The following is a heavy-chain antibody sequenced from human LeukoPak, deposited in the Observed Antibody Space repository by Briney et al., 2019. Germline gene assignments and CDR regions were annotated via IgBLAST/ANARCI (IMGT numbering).Heavy chain of an antibody. CDR3: ARGDGYNFFDC. J-gene: IGHJ4*02. CDR1: GFTVSNNY. Sequence: GGSLRLSCAASGFTVSNNYMSWVRQAAGKGLEWVSVIYRVGSTYYADSVKGRFTISRDNSKNTLYLQMNSLRAEDTAMYYCARGDGYNFFDCWGQGVLVTVSS. D-gene: IGHD5-24*01. CDR2: IYRVGST. V-gene: IGHV3-66*01.